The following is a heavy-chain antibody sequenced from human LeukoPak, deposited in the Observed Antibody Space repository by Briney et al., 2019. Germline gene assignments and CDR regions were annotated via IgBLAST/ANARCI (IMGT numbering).Heavy chain of an antibody. V-gene: IGHV1-18*01. D-gene: IGHD3-22*01. Sequence: ASVKVSCKASGYTFINYGISWVRQAPGQGLEWMGWISAYNGNTNYAQKLQGRVTMTTDTSTSTAYMELRSLRSDDTAVYYCARGYGYYDSSGYLDYWGQGTLVTVSS. CDR1: GYTFINYG. J-gene: IGHJ4*02. CDR3: ARGYGYYDSSGYLDY. CDR2: ISAYNGNT.